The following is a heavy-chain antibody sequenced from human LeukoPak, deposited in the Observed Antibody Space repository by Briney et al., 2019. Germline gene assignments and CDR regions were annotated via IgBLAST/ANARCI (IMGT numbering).Heavy chain of an antibody. J-gene: IGHJ6*03. Sequence: GGSLRLSCAAFGFSLSAYAASWVRQAPGKGLQWLSTISAGGADTYYADSAKGRFTISRDNSKNTLYLQMNSLRAEDTAVYYCAKGGLDIVVVPTPQAGHMDVWGKGTTVTVSS. CDR3: AKGGLDIVVVPTPQAGHMDV. CDR1: GFSLSAYA. V-gene: IGHV3-23*01. CDR2: ISAGGADT. D-gene: IGHD2-2*03.